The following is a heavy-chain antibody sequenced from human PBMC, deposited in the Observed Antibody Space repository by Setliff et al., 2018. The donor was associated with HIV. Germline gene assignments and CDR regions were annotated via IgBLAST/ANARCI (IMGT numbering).Heavy chain of an antibody. Sequence: PGGSLRLSCAASGFSFSSYSMNWVRQAPGKGLEWVAFIRYDGSNKYYADSVKGRFTISRDNSKNTLYLQMNSLRAEDTAVYYCAKDRYYDSSGYYHYYYYGMDVWGQGTTVTVSS. J-gene: IGHJ6*02. V-gene: IGHV3-30*02. D-gene: IGHD3-22*01. CDR3: AKDRYYDSSGYYHYYYYGMDV. CDR2: IRYDGSNK. CDR1: GFSFSSYS.